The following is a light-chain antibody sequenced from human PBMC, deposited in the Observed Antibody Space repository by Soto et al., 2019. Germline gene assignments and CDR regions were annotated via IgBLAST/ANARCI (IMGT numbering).Light chain of an antibody. V-gene: IGKV3-20*01. CDR1: QSVSSSY. Sequence: EIVLTQSPGTLSLSPGERATLSCRASQSVSSSYLAWYQQKPGQAPRLLIYGASSRATGIPDRFSGTGSETDSTLTISRLEPEDFAVYYCQQYDNSPITFGQGTRLEIK. J-gene: IGKJ5*01. CDR3: QQYDNSPIT. CDR2: GAS.